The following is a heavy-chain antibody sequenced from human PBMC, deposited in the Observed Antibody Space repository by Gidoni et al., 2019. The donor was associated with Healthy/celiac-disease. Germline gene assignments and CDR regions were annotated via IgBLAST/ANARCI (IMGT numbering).Heavy chain of an antibody. V-gene: IGHV5-10-1*03. D-gene: IGHD2-2*01. CDR1: GYSFTSYW. CDR3: ARLLFDPAFMDV. J-gene: IGHJ6*02. Sequence: EVQLVQSGAEVNKPGESRRISCKGSGYSFTSYWISWVRHIPGKGLEWMGRIEPSASYTNYSPSFQGHVTISADKSISTAYLQWSSLKASDTAMYYCARLLFDPAFMDVWGQGTTVTVSS. CDR2: IEPSASYT.